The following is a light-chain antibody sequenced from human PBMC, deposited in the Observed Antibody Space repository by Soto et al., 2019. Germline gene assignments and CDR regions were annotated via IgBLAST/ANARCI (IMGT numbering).Light chain of an antibody. CDR2: DAS. Sequence: AIQMPQSPSSLSASVGDRVTITCRASQDIRVGLGWYQQQPGKAPKLLIYDASTLQTGVPSRFSVSGSGTDFTLTISSLQPEDFATYYCLQDYRYQLTFGQGTKVEIK. J-gene: IGKJ1*01. CDR3: LQDYRYQLT. CDR1: QDIRVG. V-gene: IGKV1-6*01.